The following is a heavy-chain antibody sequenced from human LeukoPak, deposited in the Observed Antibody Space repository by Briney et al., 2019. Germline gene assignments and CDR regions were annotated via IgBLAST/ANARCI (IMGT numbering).Heavy chain of an antibody. V-gene: IGHV3-23*01. CDR2: ISGSGGST. Sequence: GGSMRLSCAASRSTFSSYAMSWVRQAPGKVLGWVSAISGSGGSTYYADSVKGRFTISRDNSKNTLYLQMNSLRGEDMAVHYCTTNAGYSSGWYGNWFDPSSQGSLVTVSS. D-gene: IGHD6-19*01. J-gene: IGHJ5*02. CDR1: RSTFSSYA. CDR3: TTNAGYSSGWYGNWFDP.